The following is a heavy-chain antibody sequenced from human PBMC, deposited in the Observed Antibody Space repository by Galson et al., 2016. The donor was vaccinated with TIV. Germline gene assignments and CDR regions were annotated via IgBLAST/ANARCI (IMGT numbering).Heavy chain of an antibody. CDR3: ARLPSYYGSGNHWFDP. V-gene: IGHV1-69*13. CDR1: GGIFRSYA. Sequence: SVKVSYKASGGIFRSYAISWVRQAPGQGLEWMGRIIAIFGTADYAQKFQGRVAITADESTNTAYMELSSLGSEDTAVYYCARLPSYYGSGNHWFDPWGQGTLVTVSS. J-gene: IGHJ5*02. CDR2: IIAIFGTA. D-gene: IGHD3-10*01.